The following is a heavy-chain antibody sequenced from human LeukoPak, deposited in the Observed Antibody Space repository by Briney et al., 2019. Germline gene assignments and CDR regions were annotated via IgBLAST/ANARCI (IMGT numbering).Heavy chain of an antibody. D-gene: IGHD1-26*01. CDR3: AKDQSRVGASDPFDY. Sequence: GGSLRLSCAASGFTFSSFAMTWIRQAPGKGLEWVSGISGTGGSTYYADSVKGRFTISRENSINTVFLEMNSLRAEDTAIYYCAKDQSRVGASDPFDYWGQGILVTVS. CDR2: ISGTGGST. CDR1: GFTFSSFA. J-gene: IGHJ4*02. V-gene: IGHV3-23*01.